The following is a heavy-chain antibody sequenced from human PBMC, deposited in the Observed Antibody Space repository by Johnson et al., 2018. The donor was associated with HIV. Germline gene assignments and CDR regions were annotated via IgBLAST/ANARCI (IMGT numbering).Heavy chain of an antibody. CDR2: LGWTRVTI. CDR1: GFTVSGNS. CDR3: AKSSSAHALDR. J-gene: IGHJ3*02. V-gene: IGHV3-9*01. D-gene: IGHD6-13*01. Sequence: VQLVESGGGLVQPGGSLRLSCAASGFTVSGNSMNWVRQAPRTAFERVRGLGWTRVTIRYRVSAKGRFTISRDNAKNSLYLKMNSLRAEDTALYYCAKSSSAHALDRWGQGTIATV.